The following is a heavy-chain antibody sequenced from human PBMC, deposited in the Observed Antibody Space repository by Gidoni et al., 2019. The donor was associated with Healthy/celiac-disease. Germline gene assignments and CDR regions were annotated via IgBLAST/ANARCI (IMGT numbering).Heavy chain of an antibody. V-gene: IGHV1-3*01. CDR2: INAGNGKT. J-gene: IGHJ6*03. D-gene: IGHD3-10*01. Sequence: QVQLVQSGAEVKKPGASVKVSCKASGYTFTSYAMHWVRQAPGQRLEWMGWINAGNGKTKYSQKFQGRVTITRDTSASTAYMELSSLRSEDTAVYYCARGVYYYGSGSYPYYYYYMDVWGKGTTVTVSS. CDR3: ARGVYYYGSGSYPYYYYYMDV. CDR1: GYTFTSYA.